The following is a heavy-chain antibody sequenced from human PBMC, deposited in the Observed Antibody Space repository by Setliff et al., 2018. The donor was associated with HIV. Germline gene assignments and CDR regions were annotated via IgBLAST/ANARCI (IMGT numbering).Heavy chain of an antibody. Sequence: SETLSLTCNVTGGYITSGDYNWSWVRQPAGKGLEWIGRMHTSGRTWYNPSLKSRVTISLDTSKNQFSLKLTSVTAADTAVYYCSRDDSGYYYYMDVWGKGTSVTVSS. CDR3: SRDDSGYYYYMDV. D-gene: IGHD1-26*01. CDR2: MHTSGRT. J-gene: IGHJ6*03. V-gene: IGHV4-61*02. CDR1: GGYITSGDYN.